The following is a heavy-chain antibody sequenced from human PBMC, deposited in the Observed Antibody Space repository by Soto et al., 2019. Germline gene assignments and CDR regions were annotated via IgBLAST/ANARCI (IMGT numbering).Heavy chain of an antibody. CDR2: IYYSGST. D-gene: IGHD2-15*01. CDR3: ARDRYCSGGSCSNDAFDI. J-gene: IGHJ3*02. Sequence: SETLSLTCTVSGGSVSSGSYYWSWIRQSPGKGLEWIGYIYYSGSTNYNPSLKSRVTISVDTSKNQFSLKLSSVTAADTAVYYCARDRYCSGGSCSNDAFDIWGQGTMVTVSS. V-gene: IGHV4-61*01. CDR1: GGSVSSGSYY.